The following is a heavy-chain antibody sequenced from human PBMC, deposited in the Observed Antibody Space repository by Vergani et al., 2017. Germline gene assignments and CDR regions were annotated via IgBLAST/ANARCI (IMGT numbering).Heavy chain of an antibody. Sequence: QVQLVQSGAEVKKPGASVKVSCKASGYTFTGYYMHWVRQAPGQGLEWMGWINPNSGGTNYAQKFQGRVTMTRGTSISTAYMELSRLRSDDTAVYYCARGSVVVTATESARSHKEKYIQHWGQGTLVTVSS. J-gene: IGHJ1*01. D-gene: IGHD2-21*02. CDR3: ARGSVVVTATESARSHKEKYIQH. CDR2: INPNSGGT. V-gene: IGHV1-2*02. CDR1: GYTFTGYY.